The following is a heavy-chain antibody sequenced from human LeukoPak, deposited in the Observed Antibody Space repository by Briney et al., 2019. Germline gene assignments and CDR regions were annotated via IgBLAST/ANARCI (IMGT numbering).Heavy chain of an antibody. CDR1: GFTFSTFT. D-gene: IGHD3-3*01. V-gene: IGHV3-30*04. Sequence: GRSLRLSCAASGFTFSTFTMHWVRQAPGKGLNLVAVISYDGSNEYYADSVKGRFTISRDNSRNTLVLQMNSLRPEDTAVYSCAKSYYDFWTGYPSDAFDLWGPGTMVTVSS. CDR2: ISYDGSNE. CDR3: AKSYYDFWTGYPSDAFDL. J-gene: IGHJ3*01.